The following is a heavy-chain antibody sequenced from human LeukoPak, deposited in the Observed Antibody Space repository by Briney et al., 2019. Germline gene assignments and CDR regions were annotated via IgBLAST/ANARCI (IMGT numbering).Heavy chain of an antibody. Sequence: GRSLRLSCAASGFTFDDYAMHWVRQAPGKGLEWVSGISWNSGSIGYADSVKGRFTISRDNAKNSLYLQMNSLRAEDTALYYCAKDNCGGDCYHDYWGQGTLVTVSS. D-gene: IGHD2-21*02. CDR1: GFTFDDYA. J-gene: IGHJ4*02. CDR3: AKDNCGGDCYHDY. V-gene: IGHV3-9*01. CDR2: ISWNSGSI.